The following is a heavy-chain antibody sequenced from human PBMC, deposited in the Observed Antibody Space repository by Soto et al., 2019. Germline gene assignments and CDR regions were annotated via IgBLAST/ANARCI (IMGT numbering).Heavy chain of an antibody. Sequence: PSETLSLTCTVSGGSISSGDYYWSWIRQPPGKGLEWIGYIYYSGSTYYNPSLKSRVTISVDTSKNQFSLKLSSVTAAGTAVYYCARSMSGSYYHYWGQGTLVTVSS. CDR2: IYYSGST. CDR1: GGSISSGDYY. CDR3: ARSMSGSYYHY. D-gene: IGHD1-26*01. V-gene: IGHV4-30-4*01. J-gene: IGHJ4*02.